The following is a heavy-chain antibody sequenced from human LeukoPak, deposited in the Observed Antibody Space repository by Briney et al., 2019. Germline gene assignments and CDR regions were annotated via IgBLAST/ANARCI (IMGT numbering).Heavy chain of an antibody. Sequence: GGSLRLSCAASGFTFSSYAMSWVRQAPGKGLEWVSAISGSGGSTYYADSVKGRFTISRDNSKNTLYLQMNSLRAEDTAVYYCAKVLLWFGKLDALGGIDAFDIWGQGTMVTVSS. CDR1: GFTFSSYA. J-gene: IGHJ3*02. CDR3: AKVLLWFGKLDALGGIDAFDI. CDR2: ISGSGGST. V-gene: IGHV3-23*01. D-gene: IGHD3-10*01.